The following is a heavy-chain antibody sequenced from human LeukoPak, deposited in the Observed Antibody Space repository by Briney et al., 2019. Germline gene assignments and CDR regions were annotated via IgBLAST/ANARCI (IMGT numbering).Heavy chain of an antibody. V-gene: IGHV1-24*01. CDR1: GYTLTELS. CDR3: ARDPNYYDSSGYLDY. D-gene: IGHD3-22*01. J-gene: IGHJ4*02. Sequence: ASVKVSCKVSGYTLTELSMHWVRQAPGKGLEWMGGFDPEDGETIYAQKFQGRVTMTRDMSTSTVYMELSSLRSEDTAVYYCARDPNYYDSSGYLDYWGQGTLVTVSS. CDR2: FDPEDGET.